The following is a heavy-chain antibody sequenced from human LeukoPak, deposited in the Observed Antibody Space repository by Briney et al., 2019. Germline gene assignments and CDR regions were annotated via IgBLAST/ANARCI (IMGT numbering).Heavy chain of an antibody. J-gene: IGHJ5*02. V-gene: IGHV4-61*03. CDR2: MYYSGSA. Sequence: SETLSLTCTVSGVSVSNDDNYWSGIRQPPGKGLEWIGYMYYSGSANYNPSLKSRVTISVDTSKNHFSLKLTSVTAADTAIYFCARDSRTWGQGTLVTVSS. CDR3: ARDSRT. CDR1: GVSVSNDDNY.